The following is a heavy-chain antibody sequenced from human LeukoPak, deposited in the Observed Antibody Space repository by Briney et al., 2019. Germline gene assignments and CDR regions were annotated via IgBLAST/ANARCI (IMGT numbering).Heavy chain of an antibody. D-gene: IGHD2/OR15-2a*01. J-gene: IGHJ4*02. CDR2: INHSGST. CDR3: AREGVPFWAAPFDY. V-gene: IGHV4-34*01. Sequence: SETLSLTCAVYGGSFSGYYWNWIRQPPGKGLEWIGEINHSGSTNYNPSLKSRVTISVDTSKNQFSLKLSSVTAADTAVYYCAREGVPFWAAPFDYWGQGTLVTVSS. CDR1: GGSFSGYY.